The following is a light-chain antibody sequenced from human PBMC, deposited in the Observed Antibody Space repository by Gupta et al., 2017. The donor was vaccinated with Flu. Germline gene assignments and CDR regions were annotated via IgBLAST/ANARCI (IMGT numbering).Light chain of an antibody. V-gene: IGLV2-8*01. CDR2: EVS. CDR3: DAYACNNNWV. Sequence: SATISFTGTCSHVGGCTYVSCHQQHPDKARNLMIYEVSERPPRVSDRFSGSTSDNTASLTVSGLQVEDEDDYYGDAYACNNNWVFGGGTKLTVL. J-gene: IGLJ3*02. CDR1: CSHVGGCTY.